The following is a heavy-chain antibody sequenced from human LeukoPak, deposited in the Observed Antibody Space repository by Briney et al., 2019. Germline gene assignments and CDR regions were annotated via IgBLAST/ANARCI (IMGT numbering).Heavy chain of an antibody. CDR2: IYYNGDT. CDR3: ARVYCSSDSCYFYYYYYYMDV. V-gene: IGHV4-39*01. D-gene: IGHD2-2*01. Sequence: SETLSLTCTVSGGSLNSPNYYSGWTRHSPGVGLAWMGSIYYNGDTYYNPSLKSRLNISVDTSKNEFSLRLSAVTAADTAVYYCARVYCSSDSCYFYYYYYYMDVWGKGTTVTVSS. J-gene: IGHJ6*03. CDR1: GGSLNSPNYY.